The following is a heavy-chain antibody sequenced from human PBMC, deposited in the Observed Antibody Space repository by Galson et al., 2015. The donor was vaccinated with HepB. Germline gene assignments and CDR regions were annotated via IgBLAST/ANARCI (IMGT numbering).Heavy chain of an antibody. J-gene: IGHJ5*02. D-gene: IGHD3-10*01. CDR1: GGTFSSYT. CDR2: IIPILGIA. Sequence: SVKVSCKASGGTFSSYTISWVRQAPGQGLEWMGRIIPILGIANYAQKFQGRVTITADKSTSTAYMEMSSLRSEDTAVYYCARGGSGGNWFDPWGQGTLVTVSS. V-gene: IGHV1-69*02. CDR3: ARGGSGGNWFDP.